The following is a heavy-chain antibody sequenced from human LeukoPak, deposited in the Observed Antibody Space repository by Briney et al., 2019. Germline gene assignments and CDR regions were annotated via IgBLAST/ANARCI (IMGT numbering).Heavy chain of an antibody. Sequence: PSGTLSLTCAVSGGSISSSNWWSWVRQPPGKGLEWIGEIYHSGSTNYNPSLKSRVTISVDKSKNQFSLKLSSVTAADTAVYYCVRVQYTWQQLDDAFDIWGQGTMVTVSS. CDR2: IYHSGST. J-gene: IGHJ3*02. CDR3: VRVQYTWQQLDDAFDI. D-gene: IGHD6-13*01. V-gene: IGHV4-4*02. CDR1: GGSISSSNW.